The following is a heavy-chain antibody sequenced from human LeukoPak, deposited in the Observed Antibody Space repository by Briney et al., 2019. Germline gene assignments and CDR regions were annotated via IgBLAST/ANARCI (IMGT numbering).Heavy chain of an antibody. D-gene: IGHD1-26*01. CDR2: ISGTSNTI. V-gene: IGHV3-48*01. CDR3: ATSGSYRFDY. J-gene: IGHJ4*02. Sequence: PGGSLRLSCAASGFXFSSYSINWVRQAPGKGPEWVSFISGTSNTIYYADSVKGRFTISRDNAQNSLFLQMNSLRGEDTAVYYCATSGSYRFDYWGQGTLVTVAS. CDR1: GFXFSSYS.